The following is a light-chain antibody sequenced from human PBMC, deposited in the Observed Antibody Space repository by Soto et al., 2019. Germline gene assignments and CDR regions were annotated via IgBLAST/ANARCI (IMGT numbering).Light chain of an antibody. V-gene: IGKV1-9*01. CDR1: QDINSY. CDR2: AAS. Sequence: DIQLTQSPSFLSASVGDRVTITCRASQDINSYFAWYQQKPGKAPKLLIYAASTLQSAVPSRFCGGGSGTEFTLRISSLQPEDVATYYCQQLNSYPRTFGQGNKVEF. CDR3: QQLNSYPRT. J-gene: IGKJ1*01.